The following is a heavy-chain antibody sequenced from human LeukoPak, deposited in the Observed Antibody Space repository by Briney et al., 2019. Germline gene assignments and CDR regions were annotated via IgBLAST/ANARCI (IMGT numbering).Heavy chain of an antibody. Sequence: SETLSLTCTVSSGSISSHYWSWIRQPPGKGLEWIGYIYYSGSTNYNPSLKSRVTKSVDTSKNQFSLKLSSVTATDTAVYYCVRDRDSGTYYYYYGLDVWGQGTPVTVSS. CDR2: IYYSGST. CDR3: VRDRDSGTYYYYYGLDV. V-gene: IGHV4-59*11. CDR1: SGSISSHY. D-gene: IGHD1-26*01. J-gene: IGHJ6*02.